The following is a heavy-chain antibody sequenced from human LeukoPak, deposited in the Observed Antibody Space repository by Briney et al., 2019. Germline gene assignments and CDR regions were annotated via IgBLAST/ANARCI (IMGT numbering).Heavy chain of an antibody. V-gene: IGHV3-48*04. CDR2: IGRGIT. CDR1: GFTFSSYS. CDR3: ATYSYNNAREFQY. D-gene: IGHD3-10*01. J-gene: IGHJ1*01. Sequence: GGSLRLSCAASGFTFSSYSMNWVRQAPGKGLEWVSHIGRGITYADSVKGRFTISRDNSKNLVYLEMNSLRAEDTAVYYCATYSYNNAREFQYWGQGTLVTVSS.